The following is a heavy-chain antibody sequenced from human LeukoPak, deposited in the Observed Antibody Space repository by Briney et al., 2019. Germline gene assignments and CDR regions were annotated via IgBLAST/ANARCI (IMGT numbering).Heavy chain of an antibody. J-gene: IGHJ4*02. D-gene: IGHD4-17*01. CDR1: GGSFSGYY. CDR3: ARGTMTTVTTYFDY. CDR2: MNHSGST. Sequence: PSETLSLTCAVYGGSFSGYYWSWIRQPPGKGLEGFGEMNHSGSTNYNPSLKSRVTISVDTSKNQFSLKLSSVTAADTAVYYCARGTMTTVTTYFDYWGQGTLVTVSS. V-gene: IGHV4-34*01.